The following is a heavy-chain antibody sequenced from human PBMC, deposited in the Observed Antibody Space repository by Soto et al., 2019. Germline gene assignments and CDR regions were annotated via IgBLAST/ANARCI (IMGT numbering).Heavy chain of an antibody. CDR2: ISGSGGST. J-gene: IGHJ4*02. Sequence: GGSLRLSCAASGFTFSSYAMSWVRQAPGKGLEWVSAISGSGGSTYYADSVKGRFTISRDNSKNTLYLQMNSLRAEDTAVYYCAKVPNYYDSSPIGYWGQGTLVTVSS. CDR1: GFTFSSYA. CDR3: AKVPNYYDSSPIGY. V-gene: IGHV3-23*01. D-gene: IGHD3-22*01.